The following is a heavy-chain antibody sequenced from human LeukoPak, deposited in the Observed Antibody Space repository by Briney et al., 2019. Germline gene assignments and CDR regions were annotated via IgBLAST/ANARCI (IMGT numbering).Heavy chain of an antibody. CDR1: GYTFTGYY. V-gene: IGHV1-2*02. D-gene: IGHD5-18*01. CDR2: INPNSGGT. Sequence: ASVKVSCKASGYTFTGYYMHWVRQAPGQGLEWMGWINPNSGGTNYAQKFQGRVTMTRDTSISTAYMEVSRLRSDDTAVYYCARRGYSYGYESALYYYCMDVWGKGTTVTISS. J-gene: IGHJ6*03. CDR3: ARRGYSYGYESALYYYCMDV.